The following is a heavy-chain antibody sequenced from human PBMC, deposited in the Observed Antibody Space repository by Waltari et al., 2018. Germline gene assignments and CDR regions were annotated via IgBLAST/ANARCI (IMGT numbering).Heavy chain of an antibody. D-gene: IGHD6-13*01. CDR1: GGSISSSSYY. CDR3: TRVGYSSSWLLPLDY. J-gene: IGHJ4*02. Sequence: QLQLQESGPGLVKPSETLSLTCTVSGGSISSSSYYWGWIRQPPGKGLEWVSVIYSGGSTYYADSVKGRFTISRDDSKSIAYLQMNSLKTEDTAVYYCTRVGYSSSWLLPLDYWGQGTLVTVSS. V-gene: IGHV4-39*07. CDR2: IYSGGST.